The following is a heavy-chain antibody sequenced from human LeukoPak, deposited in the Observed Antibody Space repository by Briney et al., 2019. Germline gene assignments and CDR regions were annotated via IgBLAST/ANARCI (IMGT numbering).Heavy chain of an antibody. CDR1: GGSINSDSQY. J-gene: IGHJ4*02. CDR3: ARFIRTREFDY. V-gene: IGHV4-39*07. Sequence: PSETLSLTCTVSGGSINSDSQYWGCIRQPPGKGLEWIASVYYSGNTYYNPSLKSRVTISEDTSKNQFSLRLTSVTAADTAVYYCARFIRTREFDYWGQGTLVTVSS. CDR2: VYYSGNT. D-gene: IGHD3-10*01.